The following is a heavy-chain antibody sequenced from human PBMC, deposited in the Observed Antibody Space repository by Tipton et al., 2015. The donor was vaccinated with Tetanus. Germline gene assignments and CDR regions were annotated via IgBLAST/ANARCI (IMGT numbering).Heavy chain of an antibody. CDR1: GGSFSGYY. Sequence: TLSLTCAVKGGSFSGYYWTWIRQAPGKGLEWIGQINHSGGTSYSSSLKSRVTISLDTSKNHFSLRLGSGTAADTAVYFCARERNVGVSVRDGMDVWGQGTTVTVSS. V-gene: IGHV4-34*01. J-gene: IGHJ6*02. CDR3: ARERNVGVSVRDGMDV. D-gene: IGHD5/OR15-5a*01. CDR2: INHSGGT.